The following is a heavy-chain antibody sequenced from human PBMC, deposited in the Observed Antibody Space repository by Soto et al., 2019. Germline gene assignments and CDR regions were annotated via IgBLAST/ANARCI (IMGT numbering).Heavy chain of an antibody. Sequence: QVLLVESGGGLVKPGGSLRLSCAASGFTFSDYYMSWIRQAPGMGLEWVALISSDGTNKYYADFVKGRISISRDNSKSTLFLQMNSLTAEDTAVYYCARKWYGELGEGWFDPWGQGALVTVSS. CDR2: ISSDGTNK. J-gene: IGHJ5*02. V-gene: IGHV3-30*03. CDR3: ARKWYGELGEGWFDP. D-gene: IGHD3-10*01. CDR1: GFTFSDYY.